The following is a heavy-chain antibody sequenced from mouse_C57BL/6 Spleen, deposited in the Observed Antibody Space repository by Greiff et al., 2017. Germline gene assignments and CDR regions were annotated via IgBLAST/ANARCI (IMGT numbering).Heavy chain of an antibody. D-gene: IGHD4-1*01. Sequence: QVHVKQSGAELAKPGASVKLSCKASGYTFTSYWMHWVKQRPGQGLEWIGYINPSSGYTKYNQKFKDKATLTADKSSSTAYMQLSSLTYEDSAVYYCARSESWDSWFAYWGQGTLVTVSA. CDR1: GYTFTSYW. V-gene: IGHV1-7*01. CDR2: INPSSGYT. CDR3: ARSESWDSWFAY. J-gene: IGHJ3*01.